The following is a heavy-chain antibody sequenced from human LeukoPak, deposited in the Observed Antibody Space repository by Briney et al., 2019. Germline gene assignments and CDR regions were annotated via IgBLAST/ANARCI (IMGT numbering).Heavy chain of an antibody. J-gene: IGHJ6*02. CDR2: FDPEDGET. D-gene: IGHD3-3*01. CDR3: ATAPRYYDFWSGPRSYYYGMDV. V-gene: IGHV1-24*01. CDR1: GYTLTELS. Sequence: GASVKVSCKVSGYTLTELSMHWVRQAPGKGLEWMGGFDPEDGETIHAQKFQGRVTMTEDTSTDTAYMELSSLRSEDTAVYYCATAPRYYDFWSGPRSYYYGMDVWGQGTTVTVSS.